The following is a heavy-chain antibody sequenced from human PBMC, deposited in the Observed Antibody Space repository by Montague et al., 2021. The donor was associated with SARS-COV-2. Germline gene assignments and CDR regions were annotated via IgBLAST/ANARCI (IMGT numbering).Heavy chain of an antibody. CDR2: IYYSGST. J-gene: IGHJ4*02. D-gene: IGHD3-3*01. CDR3: ARAPVAHITIFGVVTSFDY. Sequence: SETLSLTCTVSGGSISSYYWSWTRQPPGKGLEWIEYIYYSGSTXXXPSXXXRVTISVDTSKNQFSLKLSSVTAADTAVYYCARAPVAHITIFGVVTSFDYWGQGTLVTVSS. V-gene: IGHV4-59*01. CDR1: GGSISSYY.